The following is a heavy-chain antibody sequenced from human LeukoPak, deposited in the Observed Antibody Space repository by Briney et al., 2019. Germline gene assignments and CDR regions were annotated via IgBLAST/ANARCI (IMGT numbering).Heavy chain of an antibody. V-gene: IGHV3-48*03. Sequence: GGSLRLSCAASGFTFSDYEMNWVRQAPGKGLEWVSYISSSGATIHYADSVKGRFTISRDNAKNSLYLQMDSMRAEDTAVYYCARDGGRTASGFRPHWFDCWGQGTLVTVSS. CDR2: ISSSGATI. CDR3: ARDGGRTASGFRPHWFDC. J-gene: IGHJ4*02. CDR1: GFTFSDYE. D-gene: IGHD3-16*01.